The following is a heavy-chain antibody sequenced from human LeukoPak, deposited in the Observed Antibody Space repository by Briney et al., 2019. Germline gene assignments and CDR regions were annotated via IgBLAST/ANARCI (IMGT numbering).Heavy chain of an antibody. V-gene: IGHV3-48*04. D-gene: IGHD1-7*01. CDR1: GFTFSSYS. CDR3: ARMNYISSGWGAPFDY. Sequence: GGSLRLSCAASGFTFSSYSMNWVRQAPGKGLEWVSYISSSSSTIYYADSVKGRFTISRDNAKNSLYLQMNSLRAEDTAVYYCARMNYISSGWGAPFDYWGQGTLVTVSS. CDR2: ISSSSSTI. J-gene: IGHJ4*02.